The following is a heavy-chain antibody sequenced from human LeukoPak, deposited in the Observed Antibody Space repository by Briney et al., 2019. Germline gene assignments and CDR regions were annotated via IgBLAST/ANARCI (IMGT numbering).Heavy chain of an antibody. CDR2: IDYSGST. CDR1: GGSISSSSYF. CDR3: ARHVAYGPLEI. J-gene: IGHJ3*02. V-gene: IGHV4-39*01. D-gene: IGHD3-10*01. Sequence: SETLSLICTVSGGSISSSSYFWDWIPQPPGKGLEWIGNIDYSGSTDYNPSLNTRVTMSADTSNNRFSLQVNSVTAADTAVYYCARHVAYGPLEISAQGTMVTVSS.